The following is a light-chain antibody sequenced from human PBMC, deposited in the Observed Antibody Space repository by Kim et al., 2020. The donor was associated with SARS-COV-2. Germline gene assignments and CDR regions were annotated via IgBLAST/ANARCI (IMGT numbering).Light chain of an antibody. Sequence: DIQMTQSPSSLSASVGDRVTITCRSSQGIRSWLAWYQQKAGKAPKSLIYAASSLQSGVPSRFGGSGSGTDFTLTITSLQPEDFETYYGKQYDRYPRTFGQGTKVDIK. CDR1: QGIRSW. J-gene: IGKJ1*01. V-gene: IGKV1D-16*01. CDR2: AAS. CDR3: KQYDRYPRT.